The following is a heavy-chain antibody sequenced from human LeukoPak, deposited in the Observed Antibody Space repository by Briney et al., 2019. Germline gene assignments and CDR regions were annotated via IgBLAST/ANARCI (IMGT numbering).Heavy chain of an antibody. CDR3: ARDRHFYGSSGYYYERWFDP. V-gene: IGHV4-4*02. Sequence: SETLSLTCAVSGGSISSSNWWSWVRQPPGKGLEWIGEIYHSGSTNYNPSLKSRVTISVDKSKNQFSLKLSSVTAADTAVYYCARDRHFYGSSGYYYERWFDPWGQGTLVTVSS. D-gene: IGHD3-22*01. CDR1: GGSISSSNW. CDR2: IYHSGST. J-gene: IGHJ5*02.